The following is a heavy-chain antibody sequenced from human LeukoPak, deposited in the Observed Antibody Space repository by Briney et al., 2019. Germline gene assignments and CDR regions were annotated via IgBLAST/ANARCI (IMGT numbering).Heavy chain of an antibody. CDR2: ISFDSTYI. CDR1: GFTFTSHS. V-gene: IGHV3-21*01. Sequence: GESLRLSCAASGFTFTSHSLNWVRQAPGKGLEWVSSISFDSTYIYYADSLKGRFSVSRDNARNSVYLQMNGLTAEDTAVYYCARETPYSSSWTVFDYWGQGTLVSVSS. CDR3: ARETPYSSSWTVFDY. J-gene: IGHJ4*02. D-gene: IGHD6-13*01.